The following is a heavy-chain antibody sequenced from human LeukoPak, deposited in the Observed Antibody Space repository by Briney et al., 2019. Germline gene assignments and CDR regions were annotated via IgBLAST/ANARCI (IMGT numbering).Heavy chain of an antibody. J-gene: IGHJ3*02. CDR3: ARLGLIWVGDLLYFGAFDI. CDR1: GYTFTSYD. D-gene: IGHD3-10*01. V-gene: IGHV1-8*01. CDR2: MNPNSGNT. Sequence: GASVKVSCKASGYTFTSYDINWVRQATGQGLEWMGWMNPNSGNTGYAQKFQGRVTMTRNTSISTAYMELRSLRSDDTAVYYCARLGLIWVGDLLYFGAFDIWGQGTVVTVSS.